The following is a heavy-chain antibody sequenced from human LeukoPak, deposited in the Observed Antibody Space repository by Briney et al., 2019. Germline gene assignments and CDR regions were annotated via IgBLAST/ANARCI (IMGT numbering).Heavy chain of an antibody. CDR2: IRSKAYGGTT. Sequence: PGRSLRLSCTASGFTFGDYAMGWVRQAPGKGLEWVGFIRSKAYGGTTEYAASVKGRFTISRDDSKSIAYLQMNSLKTEDTAVYYCTRGEEQQLAFDYWGQGTLVTVSS. J-gene: IGHJ4*02. D-gene: IGHD6-13*01. CDR1: GFTFGDYA. V-gene: IGHV3-49*04. CDR3: TRGEEQQLAFDY.